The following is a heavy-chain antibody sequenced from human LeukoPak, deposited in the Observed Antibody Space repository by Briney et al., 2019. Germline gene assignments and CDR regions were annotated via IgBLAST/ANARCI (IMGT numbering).Heavy chain of an antibody. V-gene: IGHV4-39*01. CDR2: IYYSGST. Sequence: SETLSLTYTVSGDSISSSTYYWGWLRQPPGKRLEWIGNIYYSGSTYYNPSLKSRVTISVDTSKTQFSLKLSSVTAADTAVYYCARGRWPQPFDYWGQGTLVTVSS. CDR1: GDSISSSTYY. J-gene: IGHJ4*02. D-gene: IGHD5-24*01. CDR3: ARGRWPQPFDY.